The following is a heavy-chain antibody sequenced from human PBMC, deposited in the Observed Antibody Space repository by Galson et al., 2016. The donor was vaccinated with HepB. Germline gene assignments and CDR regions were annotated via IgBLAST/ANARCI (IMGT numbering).Heavy chain of an antibody. CDR1: GDSITSGNW. V-gene: IGHV4-4*02. Sequence: SETLSLTCNVSGDSITSGNWWTWVRQPPGKGLEWIGEIFHSGSTKYNPSLKSRVTISVDTSKNQFSLRLSSVTAADTAVYYCARVRYQLLGVFLFDYWGQGTLVTVSP. D-gene: IGHD2-2*01. CDR3: ARVRYQLLGVFLFDY. J-gene: IGHJ4*02. CDR2: IFHSGST.